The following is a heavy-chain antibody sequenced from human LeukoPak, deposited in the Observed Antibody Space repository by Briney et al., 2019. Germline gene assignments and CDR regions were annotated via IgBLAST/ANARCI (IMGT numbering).Heavy chain of an antibody. CDR2: IEPAGSAT. J-gene: IGHJ5*02. D-gene: IGHD2-15*01. CDR1: GFAFSSYW. V-gene: IGHV3-7*01. Sequence: GSLRLSCGASGFAFSSYWMTWLRQAPGKGLEFVANIEPAGSATYYADSVKGRFTISRDNTKNLLYIQMNSLTAEDSAVYHCGRFGYVSAVDTWGQGALVTVSS. CDR3: GRFGYVSAVDT.